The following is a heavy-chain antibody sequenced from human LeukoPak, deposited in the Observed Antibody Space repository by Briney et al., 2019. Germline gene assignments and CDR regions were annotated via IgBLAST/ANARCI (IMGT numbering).Heavy chain of an antibody. D-gene: IGHD3-22*01. CDR1: GGSISSSSYY. Sequence: SETLSLTCTVSGGSISSSSYYWGWIRQPPGMGLEWIGSIYYSGSTYYNPSLKSRVTISVDTSKNQFSLKLSSVTAADTAVYYCARCKKNNYDSSGYHGDWFDPWGQGTLVTVSS. V-gene: IGHV4-39*07. CDR2: IYYSGST. J-gene: IGHJ5*02. CDR3: ARCKKNNYDSSGYHGDWFDP.